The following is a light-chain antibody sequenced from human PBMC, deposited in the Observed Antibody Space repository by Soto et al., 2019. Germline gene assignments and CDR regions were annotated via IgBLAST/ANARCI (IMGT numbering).Light chain of an antibody. J-gene: IGKJ4*01. CDR3: AQGLASPFT. V-gene: IGKV2-28*01. CDR2: LAS. Sequence: VLTQSPISLPVTPGEPASISCRSRYTLLGSSGYNYLNWYLQRPGQSPQVLIYLASNRAFGVPDRFSGSGSGTDFTLTISRVEAEDVGVYFCAQGLASPFTFGGGTKVDIK. CDR1: YTLLGSSGYNY.